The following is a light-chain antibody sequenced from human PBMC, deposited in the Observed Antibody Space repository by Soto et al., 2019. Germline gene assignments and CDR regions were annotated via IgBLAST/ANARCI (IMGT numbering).Light chain of an antibody. Sequence: EIVLTQSPATLSLSPGERATLSCRASQSVSSYLAWYQQKPGQAPSLLIYDASNRATGIPARFSGSGSGTDFTLPISSLEPEDFAVYYCQQRSNWPPLPFGGGTKVEIK. CDR3: QQRSNWPPLP. J-gene: IGKJ4*01. V-gene: IGKV3-11*01. CDR1: QSVSSY. CDR2: DAS.